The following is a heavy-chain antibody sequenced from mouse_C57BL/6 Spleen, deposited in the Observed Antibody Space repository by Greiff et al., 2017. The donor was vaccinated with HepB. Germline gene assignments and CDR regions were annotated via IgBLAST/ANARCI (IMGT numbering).Heavy chain of an antibody. J-gene: IGHJ3*01. Sequence: QVQLQQPGAELVKPGASVKVSCKASGYTFTSYWMHWVKQRPGQGLEWIGRIHPSDSDTNYNQKFKGKATLTVDKSSSTAYMQLSSLTSEGSAVYDCAIDYDGYYLAWFAYWGQGTLVTFSA. CDR3: AIDYDGYYLAWFAY. D-gene: IGHD2-3*01. V-gene: IGHV1-74*01. CDR1: GYTFTSYW. CDR2: IHPSDSDT.